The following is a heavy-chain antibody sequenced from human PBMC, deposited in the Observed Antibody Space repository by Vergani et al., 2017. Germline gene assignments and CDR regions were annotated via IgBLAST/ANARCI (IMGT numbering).Heavy chain of an antibody. J-gene: IGHJ4*02. CDR3: AKSLLWFGELTYFDY. CDR2: ISWNSGSI. V-gene: IGHV3-9*01. D-gene: IGHD3-10*01. CDR1: GFTFDDYA. Sequence: EVQLLESGGGLVQPGRSLRLSCAASGFTFDDYAMHWVRQAPGKGLEWVSGISWNSGSIGYADSVKGRFTISRDNAKNSLYLQMNSLRAEDTALYYCAKSLLWFGELTYFDYWGQGTLVTVSS.